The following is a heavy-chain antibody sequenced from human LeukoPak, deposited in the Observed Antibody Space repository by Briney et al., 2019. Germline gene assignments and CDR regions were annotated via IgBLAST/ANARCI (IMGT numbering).Heavy chain of an antibody. V-gene: IGHV4-34*01. J-gene: IGHJ4*02. Sequence: SETLSLTCAVYGGSFSGCYWSWIRQPPGKGLEWIGEINHSGSTNYNPSLKSRVTISVDTSKNQFSLKLSSVTAADTAVYYCARFSPTAMANFDYWGQGTLVTVSS. CDR3: ARFSPTAMANFDY. CDR2: INHSGST. CDR1: GGSFSGCY. D-gene: IGHD5-18*01.